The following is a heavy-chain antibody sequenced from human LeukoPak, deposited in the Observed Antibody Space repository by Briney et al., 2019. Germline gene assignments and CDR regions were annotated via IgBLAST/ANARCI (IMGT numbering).Heavy chain of an antibody. CDR1: GFTFSSYS. J-gene: IGHJ4*02. V-gene: IGHV3-48*01. Sequence: GGSLRLSCAASGFTFSSYSMNWVRQAPGKRLEWVSYISSSSSTIYYADSVKGRFTISRDNAKNSLYLQMNSLRAEDTAVYYCARVLDSSGYYYWGQGTLVTVSS. CDR2: ISSSSSTI. D-gene: IGHD3-22*01. CDR3: ARVLDSSGYYY.